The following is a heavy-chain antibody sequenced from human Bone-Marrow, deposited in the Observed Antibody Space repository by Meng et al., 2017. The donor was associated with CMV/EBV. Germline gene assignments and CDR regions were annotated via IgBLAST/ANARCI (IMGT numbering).Heavy chain of an antibody. CDR1: GFTFSSYA. J-gene: IGHJ4*02. CDR3: AKDRGGSYYGY. D-gene: IGHD1-26*01. CDR2: ISGSGGST. V-gene: IGHV3-23*04. Sequence: VQLVGSGGGLVKPGGSLRLPCAASGFTFSSYAMGWVRQAPGKGLEWVSAISGSGGSTYYADSVKGRFTISRDNSKNTLYLQMNSLRAEDTAVYYCAKDRGGSYYGYWGQGTLVTVSS.